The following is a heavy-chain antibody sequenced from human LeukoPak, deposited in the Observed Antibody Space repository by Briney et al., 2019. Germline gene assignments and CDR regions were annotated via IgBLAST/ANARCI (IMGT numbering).Heavy chain of an antibody. Sequence: PWGSLRLSCAASGFTFSNYGMHWVRQAPGKGLECVAFIRYDGSNKYYADSVKGRFTISRDNSKNTLYLQMNSLRAEDTAVYYCAKGRRYNILTGYYVSAVDPWGQGILVTVSS. V-gene: IGHV3-30*02. CDR2: IRYDGSNK. J-gene: IGHJ5*02. CDR1: GFTFSNYG. D-gene: IGHD3-9*01. CDR3: AKGRRYNILTGYYVSAVDP.